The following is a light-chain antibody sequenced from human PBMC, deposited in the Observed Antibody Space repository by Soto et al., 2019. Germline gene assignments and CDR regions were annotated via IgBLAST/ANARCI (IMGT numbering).Light chain of an antibody. Sequence: EMVMTQSPATLSVSPGEGATLSCRASQSVGSNLAWYRQRPGQAPRLLIYGASTRATGVPARFSGSGSGTEFTLTISSLQSEDFAVYYCQQYNNWPLTFGQGTRLEMK. CDR1: QSVGSN. CDR3: QQYNNWPLT. J-gene: IGKJ5*01. V-gene: IGKV3-15*01. CDR2: GAS.